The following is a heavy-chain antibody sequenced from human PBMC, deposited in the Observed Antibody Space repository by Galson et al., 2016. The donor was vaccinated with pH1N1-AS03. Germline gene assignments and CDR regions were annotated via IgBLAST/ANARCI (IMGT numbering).Heavy chain of an antibody. CDR2: IGRESSPI. CDR1: GFIFSTYS. CDR3: ARVPYPYGMDV. J-gene: IGHJ6*02. V-gene: IGHV3-21*01. Sequence: SLRLSCAGSGFIFSTYSMIWVRQAPGKGLEWVSSIGRESSPIVYADSVKGRFTISRDNAKNSLYLQMNRLRAEDTAVYYCARVPYPYGMDVWGQGTTVTVSS.